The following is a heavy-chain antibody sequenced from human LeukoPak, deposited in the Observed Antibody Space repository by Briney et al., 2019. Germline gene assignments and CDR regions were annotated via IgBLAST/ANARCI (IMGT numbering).Heavy chain of an antibody. CDR3: ARLPYDFWSGSSPC. D-gene: IGHD3-3*01. J-gene: IGHJ4*02. CDR2: MNPNSGNT. CDR1: GYTFTSYD. Sequence: ASVKVSCKASGYTFTSYDVNWVRQATGQGLEWMGWMNPNSGNTGLAQKFQGRVTITADESTSTAYMELSSLRSEDTAVYYCARLPYDFWSGSSPCWGQGTLVTVSS. V-gene: IGHV1-8*01.